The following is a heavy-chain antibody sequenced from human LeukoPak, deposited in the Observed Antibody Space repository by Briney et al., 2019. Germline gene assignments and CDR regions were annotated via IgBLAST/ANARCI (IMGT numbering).Heavy chain of an antibody. CDR2: IYYSGST. J-gene: IGHJ6*02. CDR1: GGSVSSGSYY. Sequence: SETLSLTCTVSGGSVSSGSYYWSWIRQPPGKGLEWIGYIYYSGSTNYNASLKSRVTISVDTSKNQFSLKLSSVTAADTAVYYCATFSSSWAYYYYGMDVWGQGTTVTVSS. CDR3: ATFSSSWAYYYYGMDV. D-gene: IGHD6-13*01. V-gene: IGHV4-61*01.